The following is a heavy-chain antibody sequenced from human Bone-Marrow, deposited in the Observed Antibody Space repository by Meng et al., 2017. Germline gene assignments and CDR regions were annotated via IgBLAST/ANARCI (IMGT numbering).Heavy chain of an antibody. CDR2: INHSGST. D-gene: IGHD3-16*01. CDR1: GRSFSGYY. CDR3: AFTPQAGYFDY. Sequence: SETLSLTCAVYGRSFSGYYWSWIRQPPGKGLEWIGEINHSGSTNYNPSLKSRVTISVDTSKNQFSLKLSSVTAADTAVYYCAFTPQAGYFDYWGQGTLVTVSS. V-gene: IGHV4-34*01. J-gene: IGHJ4*02.